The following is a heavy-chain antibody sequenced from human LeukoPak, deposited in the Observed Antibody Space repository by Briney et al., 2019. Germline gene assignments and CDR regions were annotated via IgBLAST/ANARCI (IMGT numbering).Heavy chain of an antibody. J-gene: IGHJ5*02. CDR1: GFTFSRYW. CDR2: IKQDGSEK. D-gene: IGHD2-15*01. CDR3: ARMLGCDCSGGSCYSNWFDP. V-gene: IGHV3-7*01. Sequence: GGSLRLSCAASGFTFSRYWMSWVRQAPGEGLEWVANIKQDGSEKYYVDSVKGRFTISRDNAKNSLYLQMNSLRAEDTAVYYCARMLGCDCSGGSCYSNWFDPWGQGSLVTVSS.